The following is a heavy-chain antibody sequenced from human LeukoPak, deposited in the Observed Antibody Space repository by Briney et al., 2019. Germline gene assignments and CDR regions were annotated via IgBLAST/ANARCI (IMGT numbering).Heavy chain of an antibody. CDR2: INAGNGNT. J-gene: IGHJ6*02. D-gene: IGHD5-12*01. CDR3: ARAATQRNYYYGMDV. V-gene: IGHV1-3*01. Sequence: VASVKVSCKASGYTFTSYAMHWVRQAPGQRLEWMGWINAGNGNTKYSQKFQGRVTITRDTSASTAYMELSSLRSEDTAVYYCARAATQRNYYYGMDVWGQGTTVTVSS. CDR1: GYTFTSYA.